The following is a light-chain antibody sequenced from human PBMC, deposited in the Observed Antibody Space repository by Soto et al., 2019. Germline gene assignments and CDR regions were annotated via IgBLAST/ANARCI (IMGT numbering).Light chain of an antibody. Sequence: DIQMTQSPSTLSASVGDRVSITCRASQSISSWLAWYQQKPGKAPKLLLYKASSLESGVPSRFSGSGSGTEFTLTISSLQPDEFAAYYCQQYNSLWTFGQGTKVDSK. J-gene: IGKJ1*01. CDR1: QSISSW. CDR3: QQYNSLWT. CDR2: KAS. V-gene: IGKV1-5*03.